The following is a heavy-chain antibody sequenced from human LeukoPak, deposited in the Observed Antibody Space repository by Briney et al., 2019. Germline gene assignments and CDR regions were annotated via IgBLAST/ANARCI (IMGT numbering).Heavy chain of an antibody. CDR2: INPSGGST. D-gene: IGHD6-19*01. CDR3: AKSQWLVQVPWDY. CDR1: GGTFTSYY. V-gene: IGHV1-46*01. Sequence: ASVKVSCKASGGTFTSYYMHWVRQAPGQGLEWMGIINPSGGSTSYAQKFQGRVTMTRDMSTSTVYMELNSLRAEDTAVYYCAKSQWLVQVPWDYWGQGTLVTVSS. J-gene: IGHJ4*02.